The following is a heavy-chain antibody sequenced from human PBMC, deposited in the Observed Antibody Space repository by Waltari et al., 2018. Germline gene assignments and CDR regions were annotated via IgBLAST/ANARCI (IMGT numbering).Heavy chain of an antibody. J-gene: IGHJ2*01. V-gene: IGHV4-39*07. Sequence: QLQLQESGPGLVKPSETLSLTCTVSGGSISSSSYYWGWIRQPPGKGLEWIGSIYYSGSTYYNPSLKSRVTISVDTSKNQFSLKLSSVTAADTAVYYCARAKSSGWFSDLWGRGTLVTVSS. CDR2: IYYSGST. CDR3: ARAKSSGWFSDL. D-gene: IGHD6-19*01. CDR1: GGSISSSSYY.